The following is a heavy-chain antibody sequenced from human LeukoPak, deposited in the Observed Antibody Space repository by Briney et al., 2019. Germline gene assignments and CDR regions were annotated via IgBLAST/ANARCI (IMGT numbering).Heavy chain of an antibody. CDR1: GYTFTGYY. D-gene: IGHD6-19*01. J-gene: IGHJ4*02. Sequence: ASVKVSCKASGYTFTGYYMHWVRQAPGQGLEWMGWISAYNGNTNYAQKFQGRVTMTRDTSTSTVYMELSSLRSEDTAVYYCARDFFTAVAGYFDYWGQGTLVTVSS. CDR3: ARDFFTAVAGYFDY. V-gene: IGHV1-2*02. CDR2: ISAYNGNT.